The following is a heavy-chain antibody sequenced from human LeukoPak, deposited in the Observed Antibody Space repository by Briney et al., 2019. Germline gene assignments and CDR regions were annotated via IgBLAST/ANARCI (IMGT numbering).Heavy chain of an antibody. CDR2: INPSGGST. D-gene: IGHD3-22*01. CDR1: GYTFTSYY. V-gene: IGHV1-46*01. J-gene: IGHJ4*02. Sequence: GASVKVSCKASGYTFTSYYMHWVRQAPGQGLEWMGIINPSGGSTSYAQKFQGRVTMTRDTSTSTVYMELSSLRSEDTAVYYCARTVYYDSSGYYLYYFDYWGQGTLVTVSS. CDR3: ARTVYYDSSGYYLYYFDY.